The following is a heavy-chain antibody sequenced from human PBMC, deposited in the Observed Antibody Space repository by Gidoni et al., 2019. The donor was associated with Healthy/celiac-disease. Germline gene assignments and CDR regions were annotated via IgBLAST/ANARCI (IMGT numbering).Heavy chain of an antibody. CDR3: AKDGQQLSGYFDY. D-gene: IGHD6-13*01. Sequence: QVQLVESGGGVVQPGRSLRLSCAASGFTFSSYGMHWVRQAPGKGLEWVAVISYDGSNKYYADSVKGRFTISRDNSKNTLYLQMNSLRAEDTAVYYCAKDGQQLSGYFDYWGQGTLVTVSS. J-gene: IGHJ4*02. V-gene: IGHV3-30*18. CDR1: GFTFSSYG. CDR2: ISYDGSNK.